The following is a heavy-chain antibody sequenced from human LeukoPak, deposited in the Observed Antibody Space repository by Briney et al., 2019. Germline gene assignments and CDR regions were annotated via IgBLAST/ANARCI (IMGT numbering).Heavy chain of an antibody. J-gene: IGHJ6*02. Sequence: PGGSLRLSCAASEFTFSSYWMSWVRQAPGKGLEWVANIKQDGSEKYYVDSVKGRFTISRDNAKNSLYLQMNSLRAEDTAVYYCAREAIVVVPAAMGQTFYYYYGMDVWGQGTTVTVSS. CDR1: EFTFSSYW. D-gene: IGHD2-2*01. CDR3: AREAIVVVPAAMGQTFYYYYGMDV. CDR2: IKQDGSEK. V-gene: IGHV3-7*01.